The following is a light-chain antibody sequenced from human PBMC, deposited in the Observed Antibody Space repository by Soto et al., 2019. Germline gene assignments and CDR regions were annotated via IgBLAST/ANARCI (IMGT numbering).Light chain of an antibody. V-gene: IGKV3-11*01. Sequence: EIVLTQSPATLSLSPGERATLSCRASQSVSSYLAWYQQKPGQAPRLLIYDASNRATGIPARFSGSGSGTDFTLTISSLEPEDFAIYYCQHLNNWPSYTFGQGTKVDIK. J-gene: IGKJ2*01. CDR2: DAS. CDR3: QHLNNWPSYT. CDR1: QSVSSY.